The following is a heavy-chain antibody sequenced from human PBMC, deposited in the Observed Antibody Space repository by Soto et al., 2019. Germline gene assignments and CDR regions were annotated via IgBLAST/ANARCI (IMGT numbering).Heavy chain of an antibody. CDR3: ATATVVNYYYYYYGMDV. Sequence: ASVKVSCKASGYIFTNYAMYWVRQAPGQSLEWMGWIHTGNGNTKYSQKFQGRVTITRDTSASTAYMELSSLRSEDTAVYYCATATVVNYYYYYYGMDVWGQGTTVTVSS. CDR2: IHTGNGNT. D-gene: IGHD4-17*01. CDR1: GYIFTNYA. V-gene: IGHV1-3*04. J-gene: IGHJ6*02.